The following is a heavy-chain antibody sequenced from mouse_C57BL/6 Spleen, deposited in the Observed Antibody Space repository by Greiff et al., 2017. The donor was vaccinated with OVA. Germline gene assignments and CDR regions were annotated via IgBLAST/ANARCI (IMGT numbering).Heavy chain of an antibody. Sequence: QVQLQQSGAELVKPGASVKLSCKASGYTFTTYPIEWMKQNHGKSLEWIGNFHPYNDDTKYNEKFKGKATLTVEKSSSTVYLQLSRLTSDDSAVYYCSRGSDYSNDYYAMDYWGQGTSVTVSS. CDR3: SRGSDYSNDYYAMDY. V-gene: IGHV1-47*01. J-gene: IGHJ4*01. D-gene: IGHD2-5*01. CDR1: GYTFTTYP. CDR2: FHPYNDDT.